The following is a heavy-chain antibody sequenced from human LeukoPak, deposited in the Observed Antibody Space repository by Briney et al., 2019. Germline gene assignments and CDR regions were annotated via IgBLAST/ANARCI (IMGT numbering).Heavy chain of an antibody. CDR1: GGTTSA. D-gene: IGHD3-9*01. Sequence: SVKVSCKASGGTTSAIGWVRQAPGQGLEWMGGILPSVGTAHSSQKFQGRVTITADKSTSTAYMELSSLTSEDTAVYYCARDTANSPTILTGYYPSDYWGQGTLVTVSS. CDR3: ARDTANSPTILTGYYPSDY. CDR2: ILPSVGTA. J-gene: IGHJ4*02. V-gene: IGHV1-69*06.